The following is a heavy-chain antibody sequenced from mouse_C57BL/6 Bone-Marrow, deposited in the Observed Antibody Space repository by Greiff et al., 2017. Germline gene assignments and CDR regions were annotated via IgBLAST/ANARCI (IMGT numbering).Heavy chain of an antibody. J-gene: IGHJ2*01. CDR3: ARRDFDY. CDR1: GFTFSDYY. CDR2: ISNGGGST. V-gene: IGHV5-12*01. Sequence: EVQVVESGGGLVQPGGSLKLSCAASGFTFSDYYMYWVRQTPEKRLEWVAYISNGGGSTYYPDTVKGRFTLSRDNATNTLYLQMSRLKSEDTAMYYCARRDFDYWGQGTTLTVSS.